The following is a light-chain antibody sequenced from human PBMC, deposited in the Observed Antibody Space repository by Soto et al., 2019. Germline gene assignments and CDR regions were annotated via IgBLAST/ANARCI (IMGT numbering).Light chain of an antibody. Sequence: EIVLTQSPATLSVSPGERATLSCRASQSVGNNFAWYQQKPGQAPRLLIFATSSRATGVPARFSGSGSGTEFTITISSLHSEDVSVYYCQQYGDTPLTFGGGAKVEIQ. CDR3: QQYGDTPLT. CDR2: ATS. V-gene: IGKV3-15*01. J-gene: IGKJ4*01. CDR1: QSVGNN.